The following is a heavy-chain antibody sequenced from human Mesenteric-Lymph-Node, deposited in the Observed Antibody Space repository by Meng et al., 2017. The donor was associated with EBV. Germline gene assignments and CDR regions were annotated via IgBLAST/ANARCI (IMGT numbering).Heavy chain of an antibody. Sequence: VNLQEWGAGLLKPSETLSLPCAAYGASFSGHYGGWMRQPPGKGLEWIGEIDPTGNTKYIPSLKSRVTISLDTSRNQLSLKLTSVTAADTAVCYCSIWDTGALQNYWGPGTLVTVSS. CDR2: IDPTGNT. CDR3: SIWDTGALQNY. J-gene: IGHJ4*02. D-gene: IGHD5-18*01. V-gene: IGHV4-34*01. CDR1: GASFSGHY.